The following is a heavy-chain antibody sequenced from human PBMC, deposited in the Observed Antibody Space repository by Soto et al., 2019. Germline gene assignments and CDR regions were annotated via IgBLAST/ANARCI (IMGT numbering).Heavy chain of an antibody. J-gene: IGHJ5*02. V-gene: IGHV4-31*03. CDR2: IYYSGTT. Sequence: QVQLLESGPGLVKPSQTLSLTCTVSGGSISSGGYYWSWIRQHPGKGLEWIGYIYYSGTTYYNPSLQSRVSISVDTSTNQFSLILSSVTAADTSVYYCARAEAAGWFDPWGQGTLVTVSS. CDR1: GGSISSGGYY. CDR3: ARAEAAGWFDP.